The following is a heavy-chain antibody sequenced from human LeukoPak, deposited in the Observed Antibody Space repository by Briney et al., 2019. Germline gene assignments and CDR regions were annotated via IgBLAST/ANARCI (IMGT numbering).Heavy chain of an antibody. CDR1: GGTFSSYA. CDR3: ARESGSYEAYFDY. CDR2: IFPIFATA. J-gene: IGHJ4*02. V-gene: IGHV1-69*15. Sequence: SVNVSCKASGGTFSSYAISWVRQAPGQGLEWMGRIFPIFATANYAQKFQGRVTITADESTSTAYMELSSLRSEDTAVYYCARESGSYEAYFDYWGQGTLVTVSS. D-gene: IGHD1-26*01.